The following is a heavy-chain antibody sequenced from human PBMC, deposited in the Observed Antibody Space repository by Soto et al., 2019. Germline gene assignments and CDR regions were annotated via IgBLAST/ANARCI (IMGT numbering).Heavy chain of an antibody. V-gene: IGHV1-69*01. CDR1: GGTFSSYA. J-gene: IGHJ4*02. D-gene: IGHD3-22*01. CDR2: IIPIFGTA. CDR3: ARAGYYDSSGYYSGEYDY. Sequence: QVQLVQSGAEVKKPGSSVKVSCKASGGTFSSYAISWVRQAPGQGLEWMGGIIPIFGTANYAQKFQGRVTITADESTSTAYMELSSLRSEDTAVYYCARAGYYDSSGYYSGEYDYWGQGTLVTVSS.